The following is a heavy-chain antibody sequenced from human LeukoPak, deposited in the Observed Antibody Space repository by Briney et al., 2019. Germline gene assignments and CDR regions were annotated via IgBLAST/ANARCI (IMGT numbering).Heavy chain of an antibody. CDR2: IKLDGSEK. V-gene: IGHV3-7*03. CDR1: GFTFGKYW. J-gene: IGHJ4*02. Sequence: GGSLRLSCVASGFTFGKYWMSWVRQAPGKGLEWVVNIKLDGSEKNYVDSVKGRFTISRDNTKNSLYLQMNSLRVEDTAVYYCIVFGDSDHWGQGTLVTVSS. D-gene: IGHD4-17*01. CDR3: IVFGDSDH.